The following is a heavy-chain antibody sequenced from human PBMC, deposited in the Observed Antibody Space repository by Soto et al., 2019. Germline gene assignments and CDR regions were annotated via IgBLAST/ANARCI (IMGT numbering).Heavy chain of an antibody. D-gene: IGHD5-12*01. CDR1: GGSFSGYY. CDR2: INHSGST. V-gene: IGHV4-34*01. Sequence: SETLSLTCAVYGGSFSGYYWSWIRQPPGKGLEWIGEINHSGSTNYNPSLKSRVTISVDTSKNQFSLKLSSVTAADTAVYYCARGTGQRWLPYYYYGMDVWGQGTTVTVSS. J-gene: IGHJ6*02. CDR3: ARGTGQRWLPYYYYGMDV.